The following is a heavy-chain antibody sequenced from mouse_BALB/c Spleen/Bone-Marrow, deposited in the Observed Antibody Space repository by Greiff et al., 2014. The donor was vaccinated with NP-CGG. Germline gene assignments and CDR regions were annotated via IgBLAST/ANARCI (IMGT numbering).Heavy chain of an antibody. Sequence: QVQLQQSGAELVKPGASVKLSYKASGYTFTSYDINWVRQRPEQGLEWIGWIFPGDNSTKYNEKFKGKATLTTDKSSSTAYMQXXXXXSEDSAVYFCAHDGLLPGMDYWGQGTSVTVSS. CDR2: IFPGDNST. D-gene: IGHD2-3*01. CDR3: AHDGLLPGMDY. V-gene: IGHV1-85*01. J-gene: IGHJ4*01. CDR1: GYTFTSYD.